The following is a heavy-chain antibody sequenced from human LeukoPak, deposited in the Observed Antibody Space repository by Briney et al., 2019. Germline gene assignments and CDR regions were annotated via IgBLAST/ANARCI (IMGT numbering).Heavy chain of an antibody. CDR2: IYYSRSV. J-gene: IGHJ4*02. CDR1: GGSINTITYY. D-gene: IGHD2-21*01. CDR3: ARDERFDCGGDCPFDY. Sequence: SETLSLTCTVSGGSINTITYYWGWVRQSPEKGLEWLATIYYSRSVYYSPSLKSRLTISIDTSKNQISLKLRSVTAADTAVYYCARDERFDCGGDCPFDYWGQGTLATVSS. V-gene: IGHV4-39*07.